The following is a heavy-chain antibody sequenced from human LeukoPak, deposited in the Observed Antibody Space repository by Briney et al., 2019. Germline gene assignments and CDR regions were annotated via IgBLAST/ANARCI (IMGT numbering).Heavy chain of an antibody. CDR1: GYTFTGYY. J-gene: IGHJ4*02. D-gene: IGHD3-9*01. CDR3: ARARGLRYFDWGDYFDY. CDR2: INPNSGGT. Sequence: ASVKVSCKASGYTFTGYYMHWVRQAPGQGHEWMGRINPNSGGTNYAQKFQGRVTMTRDTSISTAYMELSRLRSDDTAVYYCARARGLRYFDWGDYFDYWGQGTLVTVSS. V-gene: IGHV1-2*06.